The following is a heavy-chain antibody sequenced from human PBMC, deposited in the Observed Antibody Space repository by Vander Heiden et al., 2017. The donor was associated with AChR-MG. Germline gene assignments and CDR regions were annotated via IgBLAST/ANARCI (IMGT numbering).Heavy chain of an antibody. D-gene: IGHD6-13*01. CDR1: GFPFSSYV. J-gene: IGHJ4*02. CDR2: ISGSGGST. V-gene: IGHV3-23*01. Sequence: EVRLLESGGGLVQPGGSLRLPCAASGFPFSSYVMSWVRQVPGKGLEWVSGISGSGGSTHYADSVKGRFTISRDNSKNTLYLQMNSLRAEDTAVYYCAKDLRAALSPSDYWGQGTLVTVSS. CDR3: AKDLRAALSPSDY.